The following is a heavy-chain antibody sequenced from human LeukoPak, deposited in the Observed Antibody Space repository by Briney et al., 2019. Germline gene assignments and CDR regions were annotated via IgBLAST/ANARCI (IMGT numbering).Heavy chain of an antibody. D-gene: IGHD2-15*01. CDR2: ITPIVILA. Sequence: SVKVSCKASGGSFSNYAFSWCGRPPGQGFDWRGRITPIVILATYLQKFQGRVTITANKFTSTAYMELSSLTSEDTAVYYCASGLGFCSGSDCTNLVKDYYYGMNVWGQGTTVTVSS. CDR3: ASGLGFCSGSDCTNLVKDYYYGMNV. V-gene: IGHV1-69*04. CDR1: GGSFSNYA. J-gene: IGHJ6*02.